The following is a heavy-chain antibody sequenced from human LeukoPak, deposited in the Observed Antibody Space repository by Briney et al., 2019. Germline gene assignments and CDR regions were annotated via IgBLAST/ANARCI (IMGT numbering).Heavy chain of an antibody. CDR1: GGTISSYY. J-gene: IGHJ4*02. CDR3: ARHYYDSSGYYYIDY. V-gene: IGHV4-4*09. Sequence: SETLSLTCTGSGGTISSYYWSWIRQPPGKGLEWIGYIYTSGSTNYNPSLKSRVTISVDTSKNQFSLKLSSVTAADTAVYYCARHYYDSSGYYYIDYWGQGTLVTVSS. D-gene: IGHD3-22*01. CDR2: IYTSGST.